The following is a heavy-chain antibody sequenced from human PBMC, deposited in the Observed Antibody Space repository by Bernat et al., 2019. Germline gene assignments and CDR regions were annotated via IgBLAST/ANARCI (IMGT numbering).Heavy chain of an antibody. CDR1: GGPISSGSYY. J-gene: IGHJ6*02. D-gene: IGHD3-10*01. CDR3: ASGVSYYYGSGSYYYYGMDV. CDR2: IYTSGST. Sequence: QVQLQESGPGLVKPSQTLSLTCTVSGGPISSGSYYWSWIRQPAGKGLEWIGRIYTSGSTNYNPSLKSRVTISVDTSKNQFSLKLSSVTAADTAVYYCASGVSYYYGSGSYYYYGMDVWGQGTTVTVSS. V-gene: IGHV4-61*02.